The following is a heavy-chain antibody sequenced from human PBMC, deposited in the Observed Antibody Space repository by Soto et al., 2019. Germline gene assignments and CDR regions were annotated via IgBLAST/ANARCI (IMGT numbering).Heavy chain of an antibody. CDR1: VFTFSSYA. CDR2: ISGSGGST. V-gene: IGHV3-23*01. CDR3: ARVLSGYPPVHFDY. J-gene: IGHJ4*02. D-gene: IGHD3-22*01. Sequence: VGSLRLSCASSVFTFSSYAMSWVRQDPGKGLEWVSAISGSGGSTYYADSVKGRFTISRDNSKNTLYMKMNSLRAEDTAVYYCARVLSGYPPVHFDYWGQGTLVTVSS.